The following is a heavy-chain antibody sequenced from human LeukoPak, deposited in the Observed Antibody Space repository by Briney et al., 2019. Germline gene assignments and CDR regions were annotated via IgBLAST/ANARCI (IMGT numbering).Heavy chain of an antibody. V-gene: IGHV4-34*01. CDR2: INHSGST. CDR3: ARDRSERYYDILTGTYYYYYYMDV. J-gene: IGHJ6*03. Sequence: SETLSLTCAVYGGSFSGYYWSWIRQPPGKGLEWIGEINHSGSTNYNPSLKSRVTISVDTSKNQFSLKLSSVTAADTAVYYCARDRSERYYDILTGTYYYYYYMDVWGKGTTVTISS. CDR1: GGSFSGYY. D-gene: IGHD3-9*01.